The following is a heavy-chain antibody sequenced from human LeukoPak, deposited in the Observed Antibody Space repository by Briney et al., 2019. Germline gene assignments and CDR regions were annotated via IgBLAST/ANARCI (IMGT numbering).Heavy chain of an antibody. J-gene: IGHJ4*02. CDR3: ARDGGLYYDFLTGFYRGYMDY. CDR2: ISYDGSNK. V-gene: IGHV3-30*19. CDR1: GFTFSSYG. D-gene: IGHD3-9*01. Sequence: GGSLRLSCAASGFTFSSYGMHWVRQAPGKGLEWVAVISYDGSNKDYADSVKGRFTISRDNSKNTVSLQMNSLRVEDTAVYFCARDGGLYYDFLTGFYRGYMDYWGQGTQATVSS.